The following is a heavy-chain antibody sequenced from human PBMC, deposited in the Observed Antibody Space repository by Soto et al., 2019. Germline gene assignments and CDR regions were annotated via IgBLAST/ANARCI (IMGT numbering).Heavy chain of an antibody. Sequence: PGGSLRLSCAASGFTVSSNYMSWVRQAPGKGLEWVSVIYSAGSTYYADSVKGRFTISRDNSKNTLYLQMNSLRAEDTAVYYCARKGIAVAGNAFDIWGQGKMVTVSS. D-gene: IGHD6-19*01. CDR2: IYSAGST. CDR3: ARKGIAVAGNAFDI. CDR1: GFTVSSNY. J-gene: IGHJ3*02. V-gene: IGHV3-66*01.